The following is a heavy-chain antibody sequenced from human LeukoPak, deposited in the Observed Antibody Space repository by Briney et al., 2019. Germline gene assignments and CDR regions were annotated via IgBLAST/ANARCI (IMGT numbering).Heavy chain of an antibody. CDR3: ARYGSGSYSFGMDV. CDR2: IYYSGST. D-gene: IGHD3-10*01. V-gene: IGHV4-39*01. Sequence: SETLSLTCTVSGGSVSSSSYYWGWIRQPPGKGLEWIGSIYYSGSTYYNPSLKSRVTISVDTSKNQFSLNLSSVTAADTAVYYCARYGSGSYSFGMDVWGQGTTVTVSS. J-gene: IGHJ6*02. CDR1: GGSVSSSSYY.